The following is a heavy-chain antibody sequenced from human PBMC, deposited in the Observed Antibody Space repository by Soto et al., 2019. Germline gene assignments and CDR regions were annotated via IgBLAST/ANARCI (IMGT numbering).Heavy chain of an antibody. V-gene: IGHV3-23*01. CDR3: AKDWGYCSGGSCYSLIFDY. CDR2: ISGSGGST. CDR1: GFTFSSYA. J-gene: IGHJ4*02. D-gene: IGHD2-15*01. Sequence: EVQLLESGGGLVRPGGSLRLSCAASGFTFSSYAMSWVRQAPGKGLEWVSAISGSGGSTYYADSVKGRFTISRDNSKNTLYLQMNSLRAEDTAVYYCAKDWGYCSGGSCYSLIFDYWGQGTLVTVSS.